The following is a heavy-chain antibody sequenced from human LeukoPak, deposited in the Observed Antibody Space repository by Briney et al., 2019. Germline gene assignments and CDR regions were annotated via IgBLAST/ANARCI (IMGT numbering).Heavy chain of an antibody. CDR2: INHSGST. V-gene: IGHV4-34*01. J-gene: IGHJ6*02. Sequence: SETLSLTCAVYGGSFSGYYWSWIRQPPGKGLEWIGEINHSGSTNYNPPLKSRVTISVDTSKNQFSLKLSSVTAADTVVYYCARDVGNYGVDVWGQGTTVTVSS. D-gene: IGHD1-26*01. CDR1: GGSFSGYY. CDR3: ARDVGNYGVDV.